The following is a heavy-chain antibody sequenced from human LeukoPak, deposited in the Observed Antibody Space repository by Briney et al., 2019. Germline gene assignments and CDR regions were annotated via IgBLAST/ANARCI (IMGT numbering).Heavy chain of an antibody. J-gene: IGHJ4*02. CDR1: GGSIISRSYY. D-gene: IGHD3-22*01. CDR2: IYYSGST. Sequence: SETLSLTCTVSGGSIISRSYYWGWIRQPPGKGLEWIGSIYYSGSTYYNPSLKSRVTISVDTSKNQFSLKLSSVTAADTAVYYCARLDYSDIYFDYRGQGALVTVSS. V-gene: IGHV4-39*01. CDR3: ARLDYSDIYFDY.